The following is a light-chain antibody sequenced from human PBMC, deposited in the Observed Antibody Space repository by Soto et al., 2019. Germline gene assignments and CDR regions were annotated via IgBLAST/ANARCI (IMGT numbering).Light chain of an antibody. CDR1: SSNNGSNT. CDR3: AAWDDSLNGVV. Sequence: QSVLTQPPSASGTPGQRVTISCSGSSSNNGSNTVNWYQQIPGTAPKLLIYSNNQRPSGVPDRFSGSKSGTSASLAISGLQSEDEADYYCAAWDDSLNGVVFGGGTKVTVL. V-gene: IGLV1-44*01. J-gene: IGLJ2*01. CDR2: SNN.